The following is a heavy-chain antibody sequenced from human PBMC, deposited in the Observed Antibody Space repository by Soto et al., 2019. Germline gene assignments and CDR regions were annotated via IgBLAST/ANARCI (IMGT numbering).Heavy chain of an antibody. J-gene: IGHJ6*03. V-gene: IGHV4-59*08. Sequence: QVQLQESGPGLVKPSETLSLTCTVSGGSISSYYWSWIRQHPGKGLEWIGYIYYSGSTNYNPSLKSRVTISVDTSKNQFSLKLSSVTAADTAVYYCARRYDFWSGYLYYYYMDVWGKGTTVTVSS. CDR2: IYYSGST. D-gene: IGHD3-3*01. CDR3: ARRYDFWSGYLYYYYMDV. CDR1: GGSISSYY.